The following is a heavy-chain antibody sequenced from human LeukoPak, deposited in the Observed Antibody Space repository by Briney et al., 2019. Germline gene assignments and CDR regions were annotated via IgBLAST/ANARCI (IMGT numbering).Heavy chain of an antibody. D-gene: IGHD6-13*01. CDR3: ARDSSSWYFLYYYYGMDV. V-gene: IGHV1-2*02. Sequence: ASVKVSCKASGYTFTGCYMHWVRQAPGQGLEWMGWINPNSGGTNYAQKFQGRVTMTRDTSISTAYMELSRLRSDDTAVYYCARDSSSWYFLYYYYGMDVWGQGTTVTVSS. CDR2: INPNSGGT. J-gene: IGHJ6*02. CDR1: GYTFTGCY.